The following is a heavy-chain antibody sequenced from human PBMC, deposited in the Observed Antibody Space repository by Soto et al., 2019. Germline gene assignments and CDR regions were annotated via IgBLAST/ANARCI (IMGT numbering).Heavy chain of an antibody. J-gene: IGHJ4*02. V-gene: IGHV4-59*01. Sequence: SETVSLTCTVSGGSISSYYWSWIRQPPGKGLEWIGYIYYSGSTNYNPSLKSRVTISVDTSKNQFSLKLSSVTAADTAVYYCAREGGGQLWSPIDYWGQGTLVTVSS. CDR1: GGSISSYY. CDR3: AREGGGQLWSPIDY. D-gene: IGHD5-18*01. CDR2: IYYSGST.